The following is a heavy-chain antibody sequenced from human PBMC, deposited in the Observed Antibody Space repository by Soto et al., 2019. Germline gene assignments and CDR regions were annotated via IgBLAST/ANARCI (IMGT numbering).Heavy chain of an antibody. D-gene: IGHD6-13*01. J-gene: IGHJ4*02. CDR1: CYTFTMYG. CDR3: ASNFGIAGAGLFDY. Sequence: GASVKVSCKASCYTFTMYGISCVLQAPVQWRDGMGWISAYNGNTNYAQKLQGRVTMTTDTSTSTAYMELRSLRSDDTAVYYCASNFGIAGAGLFDYRGQGTLVTVSS. V-gene: IGHV1-18*04. CDR2: ISAYNGNT.